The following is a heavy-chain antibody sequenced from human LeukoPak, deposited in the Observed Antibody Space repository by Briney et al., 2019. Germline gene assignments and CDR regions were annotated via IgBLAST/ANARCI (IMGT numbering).Heavy chain of an antibody. CDR1: GASIGSGFYY. Sequence: SESLSLTCSVCGASIGSGFYYWTWVRQPPGKGLEWLVRIFVSSGAANYNPSPRGRVTISIGTAKNQFSLRLSSVTAADTAVYYCARDANNAGVSGNHDMWGQGTMVTVSS. V-gene: IGHV4-61*02. CDR3: ARDANNAGVSGNHDM. CDR2: IFVSSGAA. J-gene: IGHJ3*02. D-gene: IGHD2-8*01.